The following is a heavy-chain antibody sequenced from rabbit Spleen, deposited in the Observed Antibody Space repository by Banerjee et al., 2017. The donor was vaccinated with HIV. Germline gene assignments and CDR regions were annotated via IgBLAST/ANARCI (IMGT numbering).Heavy chain of an antibody. V-gene: IGHV1S47*01. CDR1: GFDFSSYG. Sequence: QEQLVESGGGLVQPGGSLKLSCKASGFDFSSYGVSWVRQAPGKGLEWIGYIDPVFGSTYYASWVNGQFTISSHNAQNTLYLQLNSLTAADTATYFCARDGDISKRYYFDLWGPGTLVTVS. CDR3: ARDGDISKRYYFDL. CDR2: IDPVFGST. D-gene: IGHD1-1*01. J-gene: IGHJ4*01.